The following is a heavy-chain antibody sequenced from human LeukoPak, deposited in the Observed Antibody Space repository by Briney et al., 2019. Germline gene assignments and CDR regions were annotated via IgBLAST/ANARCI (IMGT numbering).Heavy chain of an antibody. Sequence: AASVKVSCKASGGTFSSYAISWVRQAPGQGLEWMGGIIPIFGTANYAQKFQGRVTITADKSTSTAYMELRSLRSDDTAVYYCARGNGIFNYGGNSWLGYWGQGTLVTVSS. V-gene: IGHV1-69*06. CDR1: GGTFSSYA. CDR2: IIPIFGTA. J-gene: IGHJ4*02. D-gene: IGHD4-23*01. CDR3: ARGNGIFNYGGNSWLGY.